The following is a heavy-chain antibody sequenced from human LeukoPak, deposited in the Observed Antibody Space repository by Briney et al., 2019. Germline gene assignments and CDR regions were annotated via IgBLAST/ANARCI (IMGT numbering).Heavy chain of an antibody. CDR3: ARGTVGGPRLDN. CDR2: IYSDGST. D-gene: IGHD3-16*01. CDR1: GFTVSSNY. J-gene: IGHJ4*02. V-gene: IGHV3-53*01. Sequence: GGSLRLSRAASGFTVSSNYMSWVRQAPGKGLEWVSVIYSDGSTYYADSVKGRFTISRDNSKNTVYLQMNSLRAEDTAVYYCARGTVGGPRLDNWGQGTLVTVSS.